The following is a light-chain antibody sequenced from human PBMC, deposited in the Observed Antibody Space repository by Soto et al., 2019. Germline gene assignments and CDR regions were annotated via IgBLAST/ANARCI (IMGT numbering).Light chain of an antibody. Sequence: EVMLTQSPATLSVSPGERATLSCRASQTVGSNLAWYQHKPGQAPRLLISGASTRATGVPARFGGSGSGTEFALTITGLQSEDFAVYYCQQYNNWPPTFGQGTRLEIK. V-gene: IGKV3-15*01. CDR3: QQYNNWPPT. CDR1: QTVGSN. CDR2: GAS. J-gene: IGKJ5*01.